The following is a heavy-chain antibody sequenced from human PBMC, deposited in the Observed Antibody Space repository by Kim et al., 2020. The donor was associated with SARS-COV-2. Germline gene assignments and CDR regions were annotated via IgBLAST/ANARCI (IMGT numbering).Heavy chain of an antibody. V-gene: IGHV3-74*01. CDR2: INGDGSNT. CDR3: ATGSYCSAFDI. D-gene: IGHD1-26*01. CDR1: GFTFSSYW. Sequence: GGSLRLSCAASGFTFSSYWMHWVRQAPGKGLVWVSRINGDGSNTTYADSVKGRFTISRDNAKNTLYLQMNSLRAEDTAVYYCATGSYCSAFDIWGQGRM. J-gene: IGHJ3*02.